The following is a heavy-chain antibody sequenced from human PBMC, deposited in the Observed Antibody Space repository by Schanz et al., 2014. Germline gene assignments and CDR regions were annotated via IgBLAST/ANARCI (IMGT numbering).Heavy chain of an antibody. CDR2: INPSGGGT. CDR1: GGTFSTYT. Sequence: VQLEQSGAEVKKPGSSVKVSCKASGGTFSTYTISWVRQAPGQGLEWMGIINPSGGGTSYALRFQGRVTMTRDTSTSTVYMELSSLRSEDTAVYYCARDGVDAAAGGNYWGQGTLVTVSS. D-gene: IGHD6-13*01. CDR3: ARDGVDAAAGGNY. V-gene: IGHV1-46*03. J-gene: IGHJ4*02.